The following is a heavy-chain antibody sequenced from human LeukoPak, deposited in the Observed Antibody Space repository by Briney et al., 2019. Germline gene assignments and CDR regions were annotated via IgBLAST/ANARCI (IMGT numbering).Heavy chain of an antibody. CDR2: IYYSGST. J-gene: IGHJ4*02. V-gene: IGHV4-39*01. CDR3: ARMRQWIRLGFDY. CDR1: GGSISSSNYY. Sequence: PSETLSLTCTVSGGSISSSNYYWGWIRQPPGKGLEWIGSIYYSGSTYYNPSLKSRVTISVDTSKNQFSLKLSSVTAADTAVYYCARMRQWIRLGFDYWGQGTLVTVSS. D-gene: IGHD5-18*01.